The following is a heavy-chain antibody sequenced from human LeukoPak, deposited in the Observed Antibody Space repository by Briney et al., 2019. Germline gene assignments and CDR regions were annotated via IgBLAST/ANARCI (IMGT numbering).Heavy chain of an antibody. Sequence: SETLSLTCTVSGGSISSYYWSWIRQPAGKGLEWIGRIYTSGSTNYNPSLKSRVTMSVDTSKNQFSLKLSSVTAADTAVYYCARRSDSGSDDREDYFDYWGQGTLVTVSS. J-gene: IGHJ4*02. D-gene: IGHD1-26*01. CDR2: IYTSGST. V-gene: IGHV4-4*07. CDR3: ARRSDSGSDDREDYFDY. CDR1: GGSISSYY.